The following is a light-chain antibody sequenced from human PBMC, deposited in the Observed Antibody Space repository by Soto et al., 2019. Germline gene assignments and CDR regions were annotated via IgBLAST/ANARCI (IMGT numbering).Light chain of an antibody. CDR3: LQTYRTPLT. CDR2: SAS. Sequence: DIQMSQSPSSLSASVGDRVTITCRASQTISISLNWYQQSAGKAPTLLIRSASTLQRGVASRFSGSGSGTDFTLTISSLQPEDFATYYCLQTYRTPLTFGGGTKVDIK. V-gene: IGKV1-39*01. CDR1: QTISIS. J-gene: IGKJ4*01.